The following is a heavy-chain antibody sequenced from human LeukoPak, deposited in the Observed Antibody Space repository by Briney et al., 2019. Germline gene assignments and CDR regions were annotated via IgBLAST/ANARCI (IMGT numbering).Heavy chain of an antibody. Sequence: GGSLRLSCAASGFTSNSYAMSWVRQAPWERLQWVSGISDSGGNIYYADSVRGRFTISRDNSKNTLYLQMNSLRAEDTAVYYCARHRSSWLIDYWGQGTLVTVSS. V-gene: IGHV3-23*01. CDR2: ISDSGGNI. J-gene: IGHJ4*02. CDR3: ARHRSSWLIDY. D-gene: IGHD6-6*01. CDR1: GFTSNSYA.